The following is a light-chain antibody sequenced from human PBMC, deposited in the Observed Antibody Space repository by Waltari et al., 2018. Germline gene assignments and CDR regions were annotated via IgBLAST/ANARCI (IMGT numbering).Light chain of an antibody. CDR3: QQYNGYPLT. Sequence: DIQMTQSPSTLSASVGDRVTITCRASQSISCWLAWYQQKPGKAPNLLIYKASNLESGVPSRFSGSGSGTDFTLTISSLQPDDFATYFCQQYNGYPLTFGGGTKVQIK. V-gene: IGKV1-5*03. CDR1: QSISCW. J-gene: IGKJ4*01. CDR2: KAS.